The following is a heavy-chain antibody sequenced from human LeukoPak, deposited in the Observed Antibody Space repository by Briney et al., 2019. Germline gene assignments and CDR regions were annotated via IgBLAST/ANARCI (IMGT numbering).Heavy chain of an antibody. D-gene: IGHD6-25*01. V-gene: IGHV1-46*01. CDR3: AREPSRIAADYYYYYGMDV. J-gene: IGHJ6*02. CDR1: GYTFTSYY. Sequence: RASVKVSCKASGYTFTSYYMHWVRQAPGQGLEWMGIINPSGGSTSYAQKFQGRVTMTRDTSTSTVYMELSSLRSEGTAVYYCAREPSRIAADYYYYYGMDVWGQGTTVTVSS. CDR2: INPSGGST.